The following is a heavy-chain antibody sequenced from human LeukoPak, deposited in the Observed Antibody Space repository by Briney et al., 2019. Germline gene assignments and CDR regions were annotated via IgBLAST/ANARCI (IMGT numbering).Heavy chain of an antibody. Sequence: GGSLRLSCAASGFTFSSYGMHWVRQAPGKGPEWVAVISYDGSNKYYADSVKGRFTISRDNSKNTLYLQMNSLRAEDTAVYYCAKDTGGIPGYWGQGTLVTVSS. J-gene: IGHJ4*02. CDR3: AKDTGGIPGY. CDR2: ISYDGSNK. CDR1: GFTFSSYG. V-gene: IGHV3-30*18. D-gene: IGHD5-18*01.